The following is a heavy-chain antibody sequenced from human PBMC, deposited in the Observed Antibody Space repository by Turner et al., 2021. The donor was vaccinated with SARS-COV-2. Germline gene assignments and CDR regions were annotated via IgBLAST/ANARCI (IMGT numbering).Heavy chain of an antibody. CDR1: GFTFNNYA. D-gene: IGHD6-6*01. CDR2: ISGIGVTT. Sequence: EVLLLESGGGLVHPGGSLRLSCAASGFTFNNYAMSWVRQAPGRGLQWVSAISGIGVTTYYADSVKGRFTISRDNSMNTLYLQMNSLRAEDTAVYYCARDYSSSSYLVSWFDPWGQGTLVTVSS. J-gene: IGHJ5*02. V-gene: IGHV3-23*01. CDR3: ARDYSSSSYLVSWFDP.